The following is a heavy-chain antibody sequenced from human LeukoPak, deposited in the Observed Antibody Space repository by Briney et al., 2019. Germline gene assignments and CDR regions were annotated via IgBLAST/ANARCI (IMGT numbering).Heavy chain of an antibody. D-gene: IGHD2-8*01. J-gene: IGHJ1*01. Sequence: SETLSLTCTVSGGSISSYYWSWIRQPPGKGLEWIGYIYYSGSTNYNPSLKSRVTISVDTSKNQFSLKLSSVTAADTAVYYCATTLSYYGYFQHWGQGTLVTVSS. CDR3: ATTLSYYGYFQH. V-gene: IGHV4-59*08. CDR1: GGSISSYY. CDR2: IYYSGST.